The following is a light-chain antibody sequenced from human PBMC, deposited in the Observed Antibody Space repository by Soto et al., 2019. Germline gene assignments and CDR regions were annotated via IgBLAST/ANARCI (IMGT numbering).Light chain of an antibody. CDR3: SSFTSKNSII. J-gene: IGLJ2*01. CDR1: MRDVGGYNF. Sequence: QSALTQPASVSGSPGQSITISCAGTMRDVGGYNFVSWYQQHPGRAPPLFLSEVRTRPSCISFPCSGSKSGNTTSLPISALQAADEAAYYCSSFTSKNSIIFGGGTKLTVL. CDR2: EVR. V-gene: IGLV2-14*01.